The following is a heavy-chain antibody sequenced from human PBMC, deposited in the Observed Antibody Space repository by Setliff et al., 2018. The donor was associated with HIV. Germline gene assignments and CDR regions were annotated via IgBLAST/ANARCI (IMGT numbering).Heavy chain of an antibody. J-gene: IGHJ2*01. V-gene: IGHV4-61*02. CDR3: ARVRGGAGYSFGYGGWYFDL. D-gene: IGHD5-18*01. CDR2: IYTSGST. CDR1: GGSISSGSYS. Sequence: SETLSLTCTVSGGSISSGSYSWSWIRQPAGKGLEWIGRIYTSGSTNYNPSLKSQVTISVDTSKNQFSLKLSSVTAADTAVYYCARVRGGAGYSFGYGGWYFDLWGRGTLVTVSS.